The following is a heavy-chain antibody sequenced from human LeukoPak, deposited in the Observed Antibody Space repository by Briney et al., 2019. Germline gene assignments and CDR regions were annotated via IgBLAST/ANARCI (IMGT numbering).Heavy chain of an antibody. J-gene: IGHJ6*02. Sequence: ASVKVSCKASGYTFTSYDINWVRQATGQGLEWMGWMNPNSGNTGYAQKFQGRVTMTRNTSISTAYMELSSLRSEDTAVYYCARPSDGWFREQFGGMDVWGQGTTVTVSS. CDR3: ARPSDGWFREQFGGMDV. D-gene: IGHD3-10*01. CDR1: GYTFTSYD. V-gene: IGHV1-8*01. CDR2: MNPNSGNT.